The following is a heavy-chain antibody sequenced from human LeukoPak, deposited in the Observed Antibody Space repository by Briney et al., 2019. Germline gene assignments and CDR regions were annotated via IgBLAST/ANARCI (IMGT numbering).Heavy chain of an antibody. CDR1: GYSISSGYY. CDR2: IYHSGRT. Sequence: SETLSLTCAVSGYSISSGYYWGWSRQPPGKGLEWIGSIYHSGRTYYNPSLKRGVTISVDRAKNKLCLKVSSVTAADTAVYYCARLYGDYGVDWFDPWGQGTLVTVSS. CDR3: ARLYGDYGVDWFDP. V-gene: IGHV4-38-2*01. J-gene: IGHJ5*02. D-gene: IGHD4-17*01.